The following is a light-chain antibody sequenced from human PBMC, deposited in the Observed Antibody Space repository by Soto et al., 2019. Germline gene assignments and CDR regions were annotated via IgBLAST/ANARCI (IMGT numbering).Light chain of an antibody. CDR3: CSYAGTYTVV. Sequence: QSALTQPRSVSGSPGQSVPISCPGTSSDVGDYNYVSWYQQHPGKAPKFIIYEVSKRPSGVPDRFSGSKSGNTASLTISGLQAEDEADYYCCSYAGTYTVVFGGGTKLTVL. CDR1: SSDVGDYNY. V-gene: IGLV2-11*01. J-gene: IGLJ2*01. CDR2: EVS.